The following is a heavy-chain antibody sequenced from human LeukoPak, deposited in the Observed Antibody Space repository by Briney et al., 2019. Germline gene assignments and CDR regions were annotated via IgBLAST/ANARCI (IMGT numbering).Heavy chain of an antibody. D-gene: IGHD2-2*01. CDR3: ARRDEQSSSTSMDV. CDR1: GGSISSSSYY. Sequence: PSETLSLTCTVSGGSISSSSYYWGWIRQPPGKGLEWIGSIYYSGSTYYNPSLKSRVTISVDTSKNQFSLKLSSVTAADTAVYYCARRDEQSSSTSMDVWGKGTTVTVSS. CDR2: IYYSGST. J-gene: IGHJ6*04. V-gene: IGHV4-39*07.